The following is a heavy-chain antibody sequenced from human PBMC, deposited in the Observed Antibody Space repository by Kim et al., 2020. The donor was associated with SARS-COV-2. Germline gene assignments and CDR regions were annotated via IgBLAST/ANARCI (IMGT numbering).Heavy chain of an antibody. CDR2: IYYSGST. J-gene: IGHJ6*02. CDR3: ARHRGDFWSGYFSEALNHYYYGMDV. Sequence: SETLSLTCTVSGGSISSSSYYWGWIRQPPGKGLEWIGSIYYSGSTYYNPSLKSRVTISVDTSKNQFSLKLSSVTAADTAVYYCARHRGDFWSGYFSEALNHYYYGMDVWGQGTTVTVSS. V-gene: IGHV4-39*01. D-gene: IGHD3-3*01. CDR1: GGSISSSSYY.